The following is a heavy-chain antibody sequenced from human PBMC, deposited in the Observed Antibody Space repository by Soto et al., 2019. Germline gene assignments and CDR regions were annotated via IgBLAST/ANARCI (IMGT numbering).Heavy chain of an antibody. J-gene: IGHJ6*02. D-gene: IGHD1-26*01. CDR3: AKDGFGGSYYYYYGMDV. CDR2: ISYDGSNK. V-gene: IGHV3-30*18. Sequence: ESGGGVVQPGRSLRLSCAASGFTFSSYGMHWVRQAPGKGLEWVAVISYDGSNKYYADSVKGRFTISRDNSKNTLYLQMNSLRAEDTAVYYCAKDGFGGSYYYYYGMDVWGQGTTVTVSS. CDR1: GFTFSSYG.